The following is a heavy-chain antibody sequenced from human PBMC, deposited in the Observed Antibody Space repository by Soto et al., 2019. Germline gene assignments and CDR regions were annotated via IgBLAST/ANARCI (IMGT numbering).Heavy chain of an antibody. CDR1: GFTFSTSA. CDR3: AKGKGSVYGAFDM. J-gene: IGHJ3*02. CDR2: ISGSGAST. Sequence: EVLLLESGGVLVQPGGSLRLSCAASGFTFSTSAMSWVRQAPGMGLEWVSGISGSGASTDHADPVKGRFTISRDNGKNTLSPQMNTLRAEDTALYYCAKGKGSVYGAFDMWGQGTMVTVSS. D-gene: IGHD5-12*01. V-gene: IGHV3-23*01.